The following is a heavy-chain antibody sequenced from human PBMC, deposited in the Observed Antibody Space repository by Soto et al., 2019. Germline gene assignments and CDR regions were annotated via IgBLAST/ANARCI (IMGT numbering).Heavy chain of an antibody. J-gene: IGHJ3*02. D-gene: IGHD2-15*01. V-gene: IGHV1-2*04. CDR3: ARGGNRLDAFDI. CDR1: GYTFTGYY. CDR2: INPNSGGT. Sequence: ASVKVSCKASGYTFTGYYMHWVRQAPGQGLEWMGWINPNSGGTNYAQKFQGWVIMTRDTSISTAYMELSRLRSDDTAVYYCARGGNRLDAFDIWGQGTMVTVSS.